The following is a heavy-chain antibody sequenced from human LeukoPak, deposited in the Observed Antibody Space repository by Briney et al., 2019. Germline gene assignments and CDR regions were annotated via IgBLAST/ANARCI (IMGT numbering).Heavy chain of an antibody. D-gene: IGHD6-19*01. CDR3: TRGGGSGWYLLY. CDR2: INHSGSI. J-gene: IGHJ4*02. V-gene: IGHV4-34*01. Sequence: SETLSLTCVVYGESFSGYYCGWIRQPPGKGLEWIGEINHSGSINYNPSLKSRVTISVDTSKNQFSLKLSSVTAADTAMYYCTRGGGSGWYLLYWGQGALVTVSS. CDR1: GESFSGYY.